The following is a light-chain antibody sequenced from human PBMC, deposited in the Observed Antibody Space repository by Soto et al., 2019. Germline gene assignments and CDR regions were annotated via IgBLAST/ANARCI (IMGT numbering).Light chain of an antibody. J-gene: IGKJ4*01. CDR1: QNVAGRY. CDR3: QQHGSSPLT. CDR2: GAS. Sequence: EIVLTQSPGTLSLSPGEKATLSCRASQNVAGRYLAWYQQKPGQSPRLLIYGASNRAPGIADRFSASGSVTDFTLTISRLQPEDFAVYFCQQHGSSPLTFGGGTKVDIK. V-gene: IGKV3-20*01.